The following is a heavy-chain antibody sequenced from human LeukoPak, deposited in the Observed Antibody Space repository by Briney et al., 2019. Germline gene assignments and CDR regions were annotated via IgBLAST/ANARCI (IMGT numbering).Heavy chain of an antibody. CDR2: ISAYNGNT. CDR3: ARWKNPWRAFDI. Sequence: ASVKVSCQASGYTFISYGISWVRQAPGQGLEWMGWISAYNGNTNYAQKLQGRVTMTTDTSTSTAYMELRSLRSDDTAVYYCARWKNPWRAFDIWGQGTMVTVSS. CDR1: GYTFISYG. V-gene: IGHV1-18*01. J-gene: IGHJ3*02. D-gene: IGHD1/OR15-1a*01.